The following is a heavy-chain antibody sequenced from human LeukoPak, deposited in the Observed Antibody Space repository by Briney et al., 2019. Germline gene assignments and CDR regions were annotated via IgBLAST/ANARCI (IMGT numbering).Heavy chain of an antibody. CDR1: GGTFSSYA. Sequence: ASVKVSCKASGGTFSSYAISWVRQAPGQGLEWMGGIIPIFGTANYAQKFQGRVTITADESTSTAYMELSSLRSEDTAVYYCARNRIHCSSTSCYSRYYYMDIWGKGTTVTISS. CDR2: IIPIFGTA. V-gene: IGHV1-69*13. J-gene: IGHJ6*03. CDR3: ARNRIHCSSTSCYSRYYYMDI. D-gene: IGHD2-2*01.